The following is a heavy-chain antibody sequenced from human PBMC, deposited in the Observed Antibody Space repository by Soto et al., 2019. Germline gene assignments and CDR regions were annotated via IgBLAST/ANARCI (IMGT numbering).Heavy chain of an antibody. CDR3: ARDGSGYRSRASPMDV. CDR2: IIPIFGTA. V-gene: IGHV1-69*01. J-gene: IGHJ6*02. D-gene: IGHD3-22*01. Sequence: QVQLVQSGAEVKKPGSSVKVSCKASGDTFSSYAISWVRQAPGQGLEWMGGIIPIFGTANYAQKFQGRVTSTADESTSTAYMELSSLRSEDTAVYYCARDGSGYRSRASPMDVWGRGTTVTVSS. CDR1: GDTFSSYA.